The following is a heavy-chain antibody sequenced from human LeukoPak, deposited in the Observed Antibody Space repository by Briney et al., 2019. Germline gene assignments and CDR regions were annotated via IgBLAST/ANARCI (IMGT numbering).Heavy chain of an antibody. Sequence: SETLSLTCAVSGDSISSGYYWGWIRQPPGKGLEWIGSIYHSGSTYYNPSLKSRVTISVDTSKNQFSLKLSSVTAADTAVYYCATALNYDSSGYYDYWGQGTLVTVSS. V-gene: IGHV4-38-2*01. CDR1: GDSISSGYY. CDR3: ATALNYDSSGYYDY. J-gene: IGHJ4*02. D-gene: IGHD3-22*01. CDR2: IYHSGST.